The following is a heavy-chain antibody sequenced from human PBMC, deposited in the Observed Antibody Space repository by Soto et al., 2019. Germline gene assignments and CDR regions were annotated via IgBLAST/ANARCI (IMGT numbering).Heavy chain of an antibody. CDR3: ARTTYGVLYGMDV. D-gene: IGHD4-17*01. Sequence: SETLSLTCTVSGGSISSGDYYWSWIRQPPGKGLEWIGYIYYSGSTYYNPSLKSRVTISVDTSKNPFSLKLSSVTAADTAVYYCARTTYGVLYGMDVWGQGTTVTVSS. V-gene: IGHV4-30-4*01. CDR2: IYYSGST. CDR1: GGSISSGDYY. J-gene: IGHJ6*02.